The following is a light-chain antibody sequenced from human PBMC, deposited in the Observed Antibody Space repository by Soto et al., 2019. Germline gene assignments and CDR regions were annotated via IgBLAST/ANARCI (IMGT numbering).Light chain of an antibody. CDR1: QSISSR. J-gene: IGKJ1*01. CDR3: QQYNSYCT. V-gene: IGKV1-5*03. CDR2: KAS. Sequence: DIPMTQSPSTLSASVGDRVTITCRASQSISSRLAWYQQKPGKAPKLLIYKASSLESGVPSRFSGSGSGTEFTLTISSLQPDDFATYYCQQYNSYCTFGQGTKVEIK.